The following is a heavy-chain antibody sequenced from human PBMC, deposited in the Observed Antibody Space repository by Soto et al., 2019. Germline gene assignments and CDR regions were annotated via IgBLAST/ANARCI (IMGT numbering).Heavy chain of an antibody. V-gene: IGHV1-3*01. Sequence: QVQLVQSGAEVKKPGASVKVSCKASGYTFTSYAMHWVRKAHGQRLEWMGWINAGNGNTKYSQKFQGRVTITRDTSASTDYMELSSLRSEDTAVYYCARGPGGPDGPGDYWGQGTLVTVSS. CDR1: GYTFTSYA. CDR2: INAGNGNT. D-gene: IGHD2-15*01. CDR3: ARGPGGPDGPGDY. J-gene: IGHJ4*02.